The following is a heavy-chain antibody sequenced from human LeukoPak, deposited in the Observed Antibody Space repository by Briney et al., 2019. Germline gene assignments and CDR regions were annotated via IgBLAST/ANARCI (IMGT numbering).Heavy chain of an antibody. D-gene: IGHD3-22*01. V-gene: IGHV4-34*01. CDR1: GGSFSGYY. J-gene: IGHJ4*02. Sequence: PSETLSLTCAVYGGSFSGYYWSWIRQPPGKGLEWIGEINHSGSTNYNPSLKSRVTISVDTSKNQFSLKLSSVTAADTAVYYCRQTSEGEVVAPLVDYWGQGTLVTVSS. CDR3: RQTSEGEVVAPLVDY. CDR2: INHSGST.